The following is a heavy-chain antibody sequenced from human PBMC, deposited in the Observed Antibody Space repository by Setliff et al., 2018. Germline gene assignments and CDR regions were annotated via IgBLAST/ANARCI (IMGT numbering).Heavy chain of an antibody. CDR2: IQTSGTT. J-gene: IGHJ6*03. Sequence: SETLSLTCTVSGGSISSGNYYWSWIRQPAGKGLEWIGHIQTSGTTNYNPSLKSRVTISVDTSRNQFSLKLSAVTAADTAVYFCAREDGPNYYYYYMDIWGKGTTVTVSS. CDR1: GGSISSGNYY. D-gene: IGHD2-8*01. V-gene: IGHV4-61*09. CDR3: AREDGPNYYYYYMDI.